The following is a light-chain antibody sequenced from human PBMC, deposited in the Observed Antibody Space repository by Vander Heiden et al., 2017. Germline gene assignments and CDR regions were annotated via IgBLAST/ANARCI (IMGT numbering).Light chain of an antibody. V-gene: IGKV3-20*01. CDR2: GAS. Sequence: VLTQSPGTLSLSPGERATLSCRASQSVRSSYLAWYQQKPGQAPRLLIYGASSRATGIPDRFSGSGSGTDFTLTISRLEPEDFAVYYCHQYGSSQTFGQGTKVEIK. CDR1: QSVRSSY. J-gene: IGKJ1*01. CDR3: HQYGSSQT.